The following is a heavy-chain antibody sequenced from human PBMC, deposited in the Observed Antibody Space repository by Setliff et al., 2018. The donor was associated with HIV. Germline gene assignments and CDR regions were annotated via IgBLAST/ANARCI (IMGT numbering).Heavy chain of an antibody. CDR3: VGDETTVTFDY. V-gene: IGHV4-39*07. D-gene: IGHD4-17*01. J-gene: IGHJ4*02. CDR2: IYGSGST. Sequence: SETLSLTCSVSGGSISSSSDYWGWIRQPPGKGLEWIGRIYGSGSTNYNPSLESRVTMSVDTSKNQVSLKLNSVTAADAAVYYCVGDETTVTFDYWGQGTLVTVSS. CDR1: GGSISSSSDY.